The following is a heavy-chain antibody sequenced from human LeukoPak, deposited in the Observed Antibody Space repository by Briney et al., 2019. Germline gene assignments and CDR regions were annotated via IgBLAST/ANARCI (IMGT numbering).Heavy chain of an antibody. V-gene: IGHV3-7*01. D-gene: IGHD2-2*01. CDR3: AREHVVVPAATGNYYYYYMDV. J-gene: IGHJ6*03. CDR1: GFTFSSYW. Sequence: PGGSLRLSCAASGFTFSSYWMSWVRQAPGKGLEWVANIKQDGSEKYYVDSVKGRFTISRDNAKNSLYLQMNSLRAEDTAVYYCAREHVVVPAATGNYYYYYMDVWGKGTTVTVSS. CDR2: IKQDGSEK.